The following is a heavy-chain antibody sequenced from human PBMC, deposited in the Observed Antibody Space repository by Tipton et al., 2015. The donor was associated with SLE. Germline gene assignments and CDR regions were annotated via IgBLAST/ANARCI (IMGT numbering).Heavy chain of an antibody. D-gene: IGHD2-15*01. CDR1: GYMFTGYY. CDR3: ARGGSSRDAFDI. CDR2: INPKTGGT. V-gene: IGHV1-2*02. J-gene: IGHJ3*02. Sequence: QVQLVQSGAEVKKPGASVKVSCKASGYMFTGYYMHWVRQAPGQGLEWMGWINPKTGGTHYVPKFEGRVTVTRDTSISTVYMELTGLMSDDTAVYYCARGGSSRDAFDIWGQGTMVTVSA.